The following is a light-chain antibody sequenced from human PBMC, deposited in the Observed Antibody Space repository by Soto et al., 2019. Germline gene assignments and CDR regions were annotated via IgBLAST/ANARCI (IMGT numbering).Light chain of an antibody. CDR1: QGISNY. V-gene: IGKV1-27*01. CDR3: QKYNSAPRT. J-gene: IGKJ1*01. CDR2: AAS. Sequence: DNRMSQSPSSMSASVGDRVAITCRASQGISNYLAWYQQKPGKVPKLLIYAASTLQSGVPSRFSGSGSGTDFTLTISSLQPEDVATYYCQKYNSAPRTFGQGTKVEIK.